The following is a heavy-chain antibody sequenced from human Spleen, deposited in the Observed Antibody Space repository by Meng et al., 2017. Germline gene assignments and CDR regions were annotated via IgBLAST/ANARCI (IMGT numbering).Heavy chain of an antibody. Sequence: QVQLQESGPGLGKPSEPLSLTCIVSGGSISSYYWSWIRQPAGKGLEWIGRIYTNGGTNYNPSLKSRVSMSVNTSKNQFFLKLTSVTAADTAVYFCARDLGIGVAATGWFDPWGQGTLVTASS. CDR1: GGSISSYY. D-gene: IGHD6-19*01. V-gene: IGHV4-4*07. CDR2: IYTNGGT. J-gene: IGHJ5*02. CDR3: ARDLGIGVAATGWFDP.